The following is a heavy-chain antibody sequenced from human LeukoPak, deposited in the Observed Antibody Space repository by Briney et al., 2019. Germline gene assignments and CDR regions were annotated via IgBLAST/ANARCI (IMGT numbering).Heavy chain of an antibody. V-gene: IGHV1-2*02. D-gene: IGHD2-2*01. CDR2: INPNSGGT. CDR1: GYTFTGYC. J-gene: IGHJ4*02. Sequence: GASVKVSCKASGYTFTGYCMHWVRQAPGQGLEWMGWINPNSGGTNYAQKFQGRVTMTRDTSISTAYMELSRLRSDDTAVYYCVSTCSSTSCAAFDYWGQGTLVTVSS. CDR3: VSTCSSTSCAAFDY.